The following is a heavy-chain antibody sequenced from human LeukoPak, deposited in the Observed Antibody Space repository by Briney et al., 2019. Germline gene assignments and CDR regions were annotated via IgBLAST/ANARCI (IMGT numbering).Heavy chain of an antibody. D-gene: IGHD3-22*01. V-gene: IGHV4-59*01. CDR2: IYDSGST. Sequence: SETLSLTCTVSGGSISSYYWSWIRQPPGKGLEWIGNIYDSGSTNYNPSLKSRVTISVDTSKDQCSLKLSSATAADTAVYYCARQSISGSSLSYFDYWGQGTLVNVSS. CDR1: GGSISSYY. J-gene: IGHJ4*02. CDR3: ARQSISGSSLSYFDY.